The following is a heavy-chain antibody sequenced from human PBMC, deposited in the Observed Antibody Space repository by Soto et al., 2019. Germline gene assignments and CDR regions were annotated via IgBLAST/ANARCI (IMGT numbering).Heavy chain of an antibody. V-gene: IGHV1-46*01. CDR2: INPSGTRT. Sequence: ASVKVSCKASGFIFSKYYMHWVRQAPGQGLEWVGIINPSGTRTSCAPKFQGRVTMTRDTSTSTVYMELSSLTSDDTAVYYCAIDNSCPTAWWFASWGRGTLVTVSS. D-gene: IGHD2-21*02. J-gene: IGHJ5*01. CDR3: AIDNSCPTAWWFAS. CDR1: GFIFSKYY.